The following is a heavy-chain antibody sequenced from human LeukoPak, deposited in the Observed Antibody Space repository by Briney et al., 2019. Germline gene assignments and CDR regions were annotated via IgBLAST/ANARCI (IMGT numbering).Heavy chain of an antibody. CDR1: GYSISSGYH. Sequence: SETLSLTCAASGYSISSGYHWGWIRQPPGKGLEWIASANSGGGANSVGGASYNPSLKSRTTISLDTSNNQFYLELRSVTAADTAVYYCARDLGSGGDSDYWGQGILVTVSS. CDR2: ANSGGGANSVGGA. J-gene: IGHJ4*02. D-gene: IGHD2-21*01. V-gene: IGHV4-38-2*01. CDR3: ARDLGSGGDSDY.